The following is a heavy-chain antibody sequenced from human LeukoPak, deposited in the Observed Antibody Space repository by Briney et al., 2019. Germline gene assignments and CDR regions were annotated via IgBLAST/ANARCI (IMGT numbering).Heavy chain of an antibody. Sequence: GGSLRLSCAASGFTFSSYGMRWVRQAPGKGLEWVAVIWYDGSNKYYADSAKGRFTISRDNFKNTLYLQMNSLRAEDTAVYYCARGYYGMDVWGQGTTVTVSS. J-gene: IGHJ6*02. CDR2: IWYDGSNK. CDR3: ARGYYGMDV. V-gene: IGHV3-33*01. CDR1: GFTFSSYG.